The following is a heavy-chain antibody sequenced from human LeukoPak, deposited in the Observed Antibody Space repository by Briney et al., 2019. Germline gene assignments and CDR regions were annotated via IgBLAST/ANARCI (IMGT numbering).Heavy chain of an antibody. CDR1: GGSLSSSSFY. V-gene: IGHV4-39*01. D-gene: IGHD3-22*01. J-gene: IGHJ4*02. Sequence: SGTLSLPCTVSGGSLSSSSFYWGWVRPPPGEGLVWDGSIYFSGSTYYNPSLKCRVTISVDTSKNQFSLKLSSVTAADTAVYYCARYRAGTTHYYDSSGYPYYFDYWGQGTLVTVSS. CDR3: ARYRAGTTHYYDSSGYPYYFDY. CDR2: IYFSGST.